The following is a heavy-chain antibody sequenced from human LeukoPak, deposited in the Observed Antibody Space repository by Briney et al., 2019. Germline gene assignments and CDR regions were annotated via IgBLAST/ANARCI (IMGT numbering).Heavy chain of an antibody. D-gene: IGHD3-10*02. J-gene: IGHJ5*02. CDR3: ARSDNYVRFDP. Sequence: SGTLSLTCAVSGGSISSSDWWSWVRQPPGKGLEWIGEVYHSGSTKHNPSLMSRVTMSVDKSKNQSSLRLSSVTAADTAVYYCARSDNYVRFDPWGQGTLVTVSS. CDR1: GGSISSSDW. CDR2: VYHSGST. V-gene: IGHV4-4*02.